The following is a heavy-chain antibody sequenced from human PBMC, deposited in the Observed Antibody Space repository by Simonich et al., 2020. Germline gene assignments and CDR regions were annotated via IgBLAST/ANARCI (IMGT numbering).Heavy chain of an antibody. J-gene: IGHJ4*02. Sequence: EVQLVESGGGLVQPGGSLRLSCAASGFTFSSYEMNWVRQSPGRGVGVVSYISSSGSTIYYADSVKGRFTISRDNAKNSLYLQMNSLRAEDTAVYYCARHYYGDYYFDYWGQGTLVTVSS. CDR1: GFTFSSYE. D-gene: IGHD4-17*01. CDR3: ARHYYGDYYFDY. V-gene: IGHV3-48*03. CDR2: ISSSGSTI.